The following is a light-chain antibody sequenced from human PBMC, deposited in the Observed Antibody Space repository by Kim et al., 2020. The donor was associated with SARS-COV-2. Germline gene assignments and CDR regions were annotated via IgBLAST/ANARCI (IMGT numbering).Light chain of an antibody. CDR1: QGISSY. V-gene: IGKV1-9*01. CDR3: QQLNSYPLT. Sequence: DIQLTQSPSFLSASVGDRVTITCRASQGISSYLAWYQQKPGKAPKLLIYAASTLQSGVPSRFSGSGSGTEFTLTISSLQPGDFATYYCQQLNSYPLTFGGGTKV. J-gene: IGKJ4*01. CDR2: AAS.